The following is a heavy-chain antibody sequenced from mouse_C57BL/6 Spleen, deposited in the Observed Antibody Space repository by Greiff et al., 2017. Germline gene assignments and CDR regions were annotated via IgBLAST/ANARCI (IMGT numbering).Heavy chain of an antibody. J-gene: IGHJ4*01. V-gene: IGHV1-59*01. D-gene: IGHD2-5*01. Sequence: QVQLQQPGAELVRPGTSVKLSCKASGYTFTSYWMHWVKQRPGQGLEWIGVIDPSDSYTNYNQKFKGKATLTVDTSSSTAYMQLSSLTSEDSAVYYCATDSKEYYAMDYWGQGTSVTVSS. CDR1: GYTFTSYW. CDR2: IDPSDSYT. CDR3: ATDSKEYYAMDY.